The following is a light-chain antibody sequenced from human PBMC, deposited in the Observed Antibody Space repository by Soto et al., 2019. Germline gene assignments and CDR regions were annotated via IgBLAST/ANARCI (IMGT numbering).Light chain of an antibody. V-gene: IGKV3-20*01. J-gene: IGKJ1*01. CDR3: QQYGSSPET. CDR1: QTVSGAY. CDR2: DVS. Sequence: EIVLTQSPGTLSLSPGERAPLSWRASQTVSGAYSAWYRQKPGQAPRLLIYDVSRRATGIPDRFSGSGSGTDFTLTVSRLEPEDFAVYYCQQYGSSPETFGQGTKVDI.